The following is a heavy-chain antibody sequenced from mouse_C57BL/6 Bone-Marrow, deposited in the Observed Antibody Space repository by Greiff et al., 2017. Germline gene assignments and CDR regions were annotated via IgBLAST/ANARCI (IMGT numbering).Heavy chain of an antibody. CDR2: IYIGNGYT. CDR1: GYTFTSYG. Sequence: VQLQQSGAELVRPGSSVKMSCKTSGYTFTSYGINWVKQRPGQGLEWIGYIYIGNGYTEYNEKFKGKATLTSDPSSSTAYMQLSRLKSEDSAIYFCARDTTVVAPYPRLDYLGQGTTLSVSS. CDR3: ARDTTVVAPYPRLDY. D-gene: IGHD1-1*01. J-gene: IGHJ2*01. V-gene: IGHV1-58*01.